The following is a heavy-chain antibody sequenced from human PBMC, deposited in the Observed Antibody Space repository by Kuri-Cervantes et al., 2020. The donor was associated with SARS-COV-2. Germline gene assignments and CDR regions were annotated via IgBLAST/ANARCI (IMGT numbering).Heavy chain of an antibody. Sequence: ASVKVSCKASGDTSTGYYVHWIRQAPGEGLEWMGWINPKSGGTKYAQKFQGCVTMTRETSISTAYMELSRLRSDDTAVYYCARGPASTIFGGLRGLEDWFDPWGQGTLVTVSS. CDR3: ARGPASTIFGGLRGLEDWFDP. CDR2: INPKSGGT. V-gene: IGHV1-2*04. J-gene: IGHJ5*02. CDR1: GDTSTGYY. D-gene: IGHD3-3*01.